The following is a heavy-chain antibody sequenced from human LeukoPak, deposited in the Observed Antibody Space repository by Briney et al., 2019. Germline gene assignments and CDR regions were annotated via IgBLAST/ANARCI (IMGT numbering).Heavy chain of an antibody. CDR2: INQDGSDK. D-gene: IGHD1-26*01. J-gene: IGHJ4*02. Sequence: GGSLRLSCAASGFIFSTSWMSWVRQAPGKGLEWVANINQDGSDKSYADSVKGRFTISRDNGKNSVYVQMNSLRAEDTAVYYCAKDGRIVGATPFDYWGQGTLVTVSS. CDR1: GFIFSTSW. V-gene: IGHV3-7*03. CDR3: AKDGRIVGATPFDY.